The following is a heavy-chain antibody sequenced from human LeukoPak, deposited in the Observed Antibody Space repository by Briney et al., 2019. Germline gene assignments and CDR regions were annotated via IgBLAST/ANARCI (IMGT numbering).Heavy chain of an antibody. J-gene: IGHJ4*02. Sequence: GGSLRLSCAASGFTFRNYLMTWVRQAPGKGLEWVANINQDGSEKYYVDSVKGRFTISRDNAKNSLYLQMNSLRADDTAVYYCARSARLMKGVVEVTALDDWGQGTLVTVSS. CDR3: ARSARLMKGVVEVTALDD. V-gene: IGHV3-7*01. CDR1: GFTFRNYL. D-gene: IGHD3-3*01. CDR2: INQDGSEK.